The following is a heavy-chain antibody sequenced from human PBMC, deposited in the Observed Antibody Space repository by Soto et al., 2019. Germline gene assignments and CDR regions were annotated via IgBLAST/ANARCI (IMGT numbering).Heavy chain of an antibody. CDR3: ARGGGYASFDF. D-gene: IGHD2-15*01. J-gene: IGHJ4*02. CDR2: IGHLETT. CDR1: CVAMTYGGYS. V-gene: IGHV4-30-2*06. Sequence: SETVSLTCSVCCVAMTYGGYSWSWIRQSPDKCLEWLGYIGHLETTYYHPSFKSRLSLSIDRTRNQFSLSLSSMTAEDNAVYYGARGGGYASFDFWGQGIQGIASS.